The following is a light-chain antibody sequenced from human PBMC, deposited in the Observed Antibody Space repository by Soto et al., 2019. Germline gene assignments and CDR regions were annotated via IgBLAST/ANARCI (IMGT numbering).Light chain of an antibody. V-gene: IGLV2-14*03. CDR2: DVN. Sequence: QSALTQPASVSGSPGQSITITCTGTSSDIGGYNYVSWYQHHPGKVPKLIIYDVNNRPSGVSNRFSGSKSGHTASLTISGLQAEDEAYYYCSSYSRSSTGVVFGGGTKLTVL. CDR3: SSYSRSSTGVV. CDR1: SSDIGGYNY. J-gene: IGLJ2*01.